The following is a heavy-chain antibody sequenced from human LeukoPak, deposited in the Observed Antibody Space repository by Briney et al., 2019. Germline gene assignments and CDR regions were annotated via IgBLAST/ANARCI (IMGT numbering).Heavy chain of an antibody. CDR2: ISAYNGNT. Sequence: ASVKVSCKASGYTFTSYGISWVRQAPGHGLEWMGWISAYNGNTNYAQKLQGRVTMTTDTSTSTAYMELRSLRSDDTAVYYCARDMYYDSSGYYYVPEPPKFDYWGQGTLVNVSS. J-gene: IGHJ4*02. D-gene: IGHD3-22*01. CDR1: GYTFTSYG. CDR3: ARDMYYDSSGYYYVPEPPKFDY. V-gene: IGHV1-18*01.